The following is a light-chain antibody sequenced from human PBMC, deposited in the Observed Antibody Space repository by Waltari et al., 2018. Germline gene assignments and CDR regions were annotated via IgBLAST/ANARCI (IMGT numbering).Light chain of an antibody. CDR2: GAS. CDR1: QSVTSN. CDR3: QQYNEWPRA. Sequence: EIVMTQSPATLSVSPGERATLFCRASQSVTSNLAWYQQKPGQAPKLLIFGASTRATGVPVRFSGSWSGTEFTLTISSLQSEDFAVYYCQQYNEWPRAFGQGTKVEIK. J-gene: IGKJ1*01. V-gene: IGKV3-15*01.